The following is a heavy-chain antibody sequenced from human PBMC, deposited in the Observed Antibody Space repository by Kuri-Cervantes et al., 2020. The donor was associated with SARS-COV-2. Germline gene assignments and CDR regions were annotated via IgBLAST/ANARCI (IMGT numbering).Heavy chain of an antibody. CDR2: ISYDGSNK. J-gene: IGHJ6*03. Sequence: GGSLRLSCAASGFTFSSYGMHWVRQAPGKGLEWVAFISYDGSNKYYADSMKGRFTISRDNSKNTLYLQMNSLRAEDTAVYYCARDPCITIFGVVYYYYMDVWGKGTTVTRLL. CDR3: ARDPCITIFGVVYYYYMDV. CDR1: GFTFSSYG. V-gene: IGHV3-30*19. D-gene: IGHD3-3*01.